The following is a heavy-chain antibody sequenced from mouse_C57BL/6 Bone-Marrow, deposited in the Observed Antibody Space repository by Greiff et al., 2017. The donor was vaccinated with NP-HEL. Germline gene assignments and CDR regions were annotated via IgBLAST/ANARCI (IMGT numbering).Heavy chain of an antibody. J-gene: IGHJ4*01. CDR2: ISSGGSYT. V-gene: IGHV5-6*02. CDR1: GFTFSIYG. CDR3: ARHRRVDY. Sequence: DVMLVESGGDLVKPGGFLKLSCAASGFTFSIYGMSWVRQTPDKRLEWVATISSGGSYTYYPDSVKGRFTISRDNAKNTLYLQMSSLKSEDTAMYYCARHRRVDYWGQGTSVTVSS.